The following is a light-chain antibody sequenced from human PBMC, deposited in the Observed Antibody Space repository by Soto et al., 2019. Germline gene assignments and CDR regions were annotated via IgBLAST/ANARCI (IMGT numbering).Light chain of an antibody. J-gene: IGKJ1*01. CDR2: GAS. Sequence: HWTQSQSSLSASVGDRVTITCRASQGISSYLAWYQQKPGKAPKLLISGASALQSGVPSRFSGSRSGPDFTLTISSLQPEDFATYYCQQSYSSPPTFGQGTKVDIK. CDR1: QGISSY. V-gene: IGKV1-39*01. CDR3: QQSYSSPPT.